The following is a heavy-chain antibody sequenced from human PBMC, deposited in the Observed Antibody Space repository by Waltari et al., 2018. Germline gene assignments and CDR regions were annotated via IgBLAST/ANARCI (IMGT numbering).Heavy chain of an antibody. D-gene: IGHD2-15*01. J-gene: IGHJ2*01. CDR1: GFTFSSYA. CDR3: ARGGRTTVVAPWYFDL. Sequence: QVQLVESGGGVVQPGKSLRLSCAASGFTFSSYALHWVRQAPGKGLEWVAVIWYDGNNKYYADSVKGRFSISRDNSKKTLYLQMNSLRAEDTAVYYCARGGRTTVVAPWYFDLWGRGTLVTVSS. V-gene: IGHV3-33*01. CDR2: IWYDGNNK.